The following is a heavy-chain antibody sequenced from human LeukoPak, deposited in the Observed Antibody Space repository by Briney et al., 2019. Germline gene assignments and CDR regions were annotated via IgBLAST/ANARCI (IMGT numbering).Heavy chain of an antibody. J-gene: IGHJ4*02. CDR1: GFTFSSYW. D-gene: IGHD1-26*01. CDR2: INSDGSST. V-gene: IGHV3-74*01. CDR3: ARNSGANVYTYSFQY. Sequence: GGSLRLSCAASGFTFSSYWMHWVRQAPGKGLVWVSRINSDGSSTSYADSVKGRFTISRDNAKNSLYLQMNSLRVEDTAFYYCARNSGANVYTYSFQYWGRGTLVTVSS.